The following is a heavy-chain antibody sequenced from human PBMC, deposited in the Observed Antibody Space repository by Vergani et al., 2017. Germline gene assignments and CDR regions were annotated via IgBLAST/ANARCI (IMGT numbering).Heavy chain of an antibody. CDR2: ISYDGSNK. J-gene: IGHJ4*02. CDR1: GFTFSSYA. CDR3: ARARYDSSGYSYFDY. Sequence: QVQLVESGGGVVQPGRSLRLSCAASGFTFSSYAMHWVRQAPGKGLEWVAVISYDGSNKYYADSVKGRFTISRDNAKNSLYLQMNSLRAEDTAVYYCARARYDSSGYSYFDYWGQGTLVTVSS. D-gene: IGHD3-22*01. V-gene: IGHV3-30-3*01.